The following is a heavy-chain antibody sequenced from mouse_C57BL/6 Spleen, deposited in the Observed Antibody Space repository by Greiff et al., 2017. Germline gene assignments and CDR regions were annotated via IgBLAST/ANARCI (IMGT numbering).Heavy chain of an antibody. CDR1: GYTFTSYW. CDR3: AYYYGSSPFDY. D-gene: IGHD1-1*01. CDR2: IDPSDSYT. J-gene: IGHJ2*01. V-gene: IGHV1-50*01. Sequence: VQLQQPGAELVKPGASVKLSCKASGYTFTSYWMQWVKQRPGQGLEWIGEIDPSDSYTNYNQKFKGKATLTVDTSSSTAYMQLSSLTSEDSAVYYCAYYYGSSPFDYWGQGTTLTVSS.